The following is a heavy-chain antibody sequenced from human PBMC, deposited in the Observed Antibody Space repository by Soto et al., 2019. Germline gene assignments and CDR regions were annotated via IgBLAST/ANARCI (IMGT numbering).Heavy chain of an antibody. V-gene: IGHV1-18*04. CDR3: ATTPRGNFRPNDALDI. CDR1: GYTFRSYG. D-gene: IGHD1-7*01. J-gene: IGHJ3*02. Sequence: ASVKVSCKASGYTFRSYGVSWVRQAPGQGLEWMGWISAYNGNTNYAQKFRGRVTMTRDTSTSTAYMELRSLRSDDTAMYYCATTPRGNFRPNDALDIWGQGTRVTVSS. CDR2: ISAYNGNT.